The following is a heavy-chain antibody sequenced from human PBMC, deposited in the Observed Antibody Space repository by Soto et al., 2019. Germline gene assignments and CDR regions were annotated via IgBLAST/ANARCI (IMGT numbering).Heavy chain of an antibody. CDR2: ISAYNGNT. V-gene: IGHV1-18*04. J-gene: IGHJ5*02. CDR3: ARAGPSSTVYALIVQWFDP. Sequence: ASVKVSCKAFGYTFSDYAVTWVRQAPGQGLEWMGWISAYNGNTKYAQKFQGRVSMTTDTATNTAHMELRTLGSDDTAVYYCARAGPSSTVYALIVQWFDPWGQGTMVTVSA. CDR1: GYTFSDYA. D-gene: IGHD2-8*01.